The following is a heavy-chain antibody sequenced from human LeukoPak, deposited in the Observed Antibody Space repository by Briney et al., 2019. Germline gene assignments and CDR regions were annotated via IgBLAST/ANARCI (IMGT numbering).Heavy chain of an antibody. Sequence: SETLSLTCAVYGGSFSGYYWSWIRQPPRQGLEWVGEINHSGSNNYNPSLKSRVTISVDTSKNQFSLKLSSVTAADTAVYYCARGRKIVVGWFDPWGQGTLVTVSS. CDR3: ARGRKIVVGWFDP. V-gene: IGHV4-34*01. J-gene: IGHJ5*02. D-gene: IGHD3-22*01. CDR2: INHSGSN. CDR1: GGSFSGYY.